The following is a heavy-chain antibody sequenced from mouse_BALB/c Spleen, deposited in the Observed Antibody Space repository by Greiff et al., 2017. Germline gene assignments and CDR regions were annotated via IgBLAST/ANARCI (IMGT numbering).Heavy chain of an antibody. CDR1: GFTFTDYY. D-gene: IGHD1-1*01. J-gene: IGHJ3*01. V-gene: IGHV7-3*02. Sequence: DVKLVESGGGLVQPGGSLRLSCATSGFTFTDYYMSWVRQPPGKALEWLGFIRNKANGYTTEYSASVKGRFTISRDNSQSILYLQMNTLRAEDSATYYCARGKGYYGSSFAYWGQGTLVTVSA. CDR3: ARGKGYYGSSFAY. CDR2: IRNKANGYTT.